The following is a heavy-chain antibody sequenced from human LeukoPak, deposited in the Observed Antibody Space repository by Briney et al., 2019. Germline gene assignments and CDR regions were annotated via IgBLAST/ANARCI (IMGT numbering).Heavy chain of an antibody. CDR2: IIPIFGTT. Sequence: SVKVSCKASGGTFNSYAISWVRQAPGQGLEWMGGIIPIFGTTNYARKFRGRVTLTADKSTRTAYMELSSLRSDDTAVYYCARDLPSGRYYDSSGYSAFDYWGQGTLVTVSS. CDR3: ARDLPSGRYYDSSGYSAFDY. CDR1: GGTFNSYA. D-gene: IGHD3-22*01. V-gene: IGHV1-69*06. J-gene: IGHJ4*02.